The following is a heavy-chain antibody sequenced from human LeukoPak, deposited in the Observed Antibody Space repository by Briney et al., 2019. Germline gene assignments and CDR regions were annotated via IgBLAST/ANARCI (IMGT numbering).Heavy chain of an antibody. D-gene: IGHD2-2*01. CDR1: GFTFSSYA. Sequence: GGSLRLSCAASGFTFSSYAMSWVRQAPAKGLEWVSAISGSGGSTYYADSVKGRFTISRDNSKNTLYLQMNSLRAEDTAVYYCAKERDIVVVPAATLDYWGQGTLVTVSS. CDR2: ISGSGGST. CDR3: AKERDIVVVPAATLDY. J-gene: IGHJ4*02. V-gene: IGHV3-23*01.